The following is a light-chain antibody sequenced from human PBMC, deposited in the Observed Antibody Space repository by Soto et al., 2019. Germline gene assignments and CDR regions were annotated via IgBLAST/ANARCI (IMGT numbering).Light chain of an antibody. V-gene: IGKV1-5*03. Sequence: DIQMTQSPSTLSASVGDRVTITCRASQDIYNWLAWYQQKPGRAPRLLIYKTAGLESGVPSRFSGSGSGTEYTLTISSLQPDDFATYYCQQYSMYPITFGGGTKLDIK. J-gene: IGKJ4*01. CDR1: QDIYNW. CDR2: KTA. CDR3: QQYSMYPIT.